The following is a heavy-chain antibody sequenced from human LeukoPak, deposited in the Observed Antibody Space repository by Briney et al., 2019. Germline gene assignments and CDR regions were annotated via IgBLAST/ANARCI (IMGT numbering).Heavy chain of an antibody. CDR1: GGSFSGYY. CDR3: ARREVGWFDP. Sequence: SETLSLTCAVYGGSFSGYYWSWIRQPPGKGLEWIGEINHSGSTNYNPSLKSRVTTSVDTSKNQFSLKLSSVTAADTAVYYCARREVGWFDPWGQGTLVTVSS. D-gene: IGHD2-15*01. V-gene: IGHV4-34*01. J-gene: IGHJ5*02. CDR2: INHSGST.